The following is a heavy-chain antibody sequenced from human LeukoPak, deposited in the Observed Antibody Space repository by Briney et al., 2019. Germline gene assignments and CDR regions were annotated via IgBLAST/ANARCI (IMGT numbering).Heavy chain of an antibody. D-gene: IGHD5-12*01. J-gene: IGHJ4*02. CDR2: ISGSGGST. CDR1: GFTFSSYA. V-gene: IGHV3-23*01. CDR3: ARGTSRAVATAGLYYFDY. Sequence: GGSLRLSCAASGFTFSSYAMSWVRQAPGKGLEWVSAISGSGGSTYYADSVKGRFTVSRDNAKNSLYLQMNSLRAEDTAVYYCARGTSRAVATAGLYYFDYWGQGTLVTVSS.